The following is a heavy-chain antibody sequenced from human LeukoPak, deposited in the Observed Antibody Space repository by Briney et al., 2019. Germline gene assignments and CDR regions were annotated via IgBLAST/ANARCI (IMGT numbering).Heavy chain of an antibody. V-gene: IGHV4-34*01. CDR3: ARIRCGLTDVRCYNY. Sequence: SETLSLTCGVSGVSVSGYYWSWIRQPPGKGLEWIGEINHLGGTKYNPSLEGRVIISIDTSKNQVSLNLNSVTAADTAVYYCARIRCGLTDVRCYNYWARGTLVTVSS. J-gene: IGHJ4*02. D-gene: IGHD2-21*01. CDR1: GVSVSGYY. CDR2: INHLGGT.